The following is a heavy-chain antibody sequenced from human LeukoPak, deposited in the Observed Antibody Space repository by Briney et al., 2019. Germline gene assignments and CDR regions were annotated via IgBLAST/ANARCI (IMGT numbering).Heavy chain of an antibody. J-gene: IGHJ6*03. CDR3: AREDSGSYYNYYYFYMDV. Sequence: SETLSLTCSVSGGSFSSYFWSWVRQPAGKGLEWIGRIYPSGNTNYNPSLKSRVTLSVDTSETQFSLRLSSVTAADTAVYYCAREDSGSYYNYYYFYMDVWGKGTTVTVSS. V-gene: IGHV4-4*07. D-gene: IGHD3-10*01. CDR1: GGSFSSYF. CDR2: IYPSGNT.